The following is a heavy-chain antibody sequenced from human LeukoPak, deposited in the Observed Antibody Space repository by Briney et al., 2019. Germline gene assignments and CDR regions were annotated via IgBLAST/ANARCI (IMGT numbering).Heavy chain of an antibody. CDR2: MNPKRGST. Sequence: GASVKVSCKASGYSLTSFDINWVRQGSGQGLEWMGWMNPKRGSTGYAPRFQGRVTITRDTSINTAFMELSSLRPDDTAIYYCARGGSSSSYYNNYGMDVWGQGTTITVSS. D-gene: IGHD6-13*01. CDR3: ARGGSSSSYYNNYGMDV. V-gene: IGHV1-8*01. CDR1: GYSLTSFD. J-gene: IGHJ6*02.